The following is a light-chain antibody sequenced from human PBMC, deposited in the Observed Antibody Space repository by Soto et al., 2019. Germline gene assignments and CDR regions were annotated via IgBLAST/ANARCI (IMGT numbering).Light chain of an antibody. CDR1: NIGSYS. J-gene: IGLJ1*01. CDR3: QVWDSSADRCV. V-gene: IGLV3-21*02. Sequence: SYELTQPPSESVAPGQTARITCGGDNIGSYSVQWYQQKPGQAPVVVVYDDRDRPSGIPERFSGSNSGNTAALTISRVEAGDEADYCCQVWDSSADRCVFGTGTKLTVL. CDR2: DDR.